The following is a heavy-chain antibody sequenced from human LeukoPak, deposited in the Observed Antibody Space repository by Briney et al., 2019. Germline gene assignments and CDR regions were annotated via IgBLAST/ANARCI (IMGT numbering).Heavy chain of an antibody. CDR1: GYTRTELA. CDR2: FDPEAGEA. Sequence: ASVKVSCKVSGYTRTELAIHWVRQAPGKGLEWMGGFDPEAGEAIYAQKFQGRVTMTEAISTHTAYMELSSLRSEDTALYYCATDISHDDGEYARGWFDSWGQGALVTVSS. D-gene: IGHD4-17*01. CDR3: ATDISHDDGEYARGWFDS. V-gene: IGHV1-24*01. J-gene: IGHJ5*01.